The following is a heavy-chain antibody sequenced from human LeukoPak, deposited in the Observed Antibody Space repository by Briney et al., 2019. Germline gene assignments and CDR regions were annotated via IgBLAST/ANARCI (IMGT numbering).Heavy chain of an antibody. Sequence: SETLSLTCTVSGGSISSYYWSWIRQPPGKGLEWIGYIYYSGSTNYNPSLKSRVTISVDTSKNQFSLKLSSVTAADTAVYYCAGLLRDYYGSGSYPYFSPDYWGQGTLVTVSS. J-gene: IGHJ4*02. V-gene: IGHV4-59*12. D-gene: IGHD3-10*01. CDR1: GGSISSYY. CDR3: AGLLRDYYGSGSYPYFSPDY. CDR2: IYYSGST.